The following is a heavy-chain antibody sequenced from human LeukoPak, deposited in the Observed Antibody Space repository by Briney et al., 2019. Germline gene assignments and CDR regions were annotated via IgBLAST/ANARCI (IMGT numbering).Heavy chain of an antibody. V-gene: IGHV4-34*01. Sequence: PSENLSLTCAVYGGSFSGYYWSWIRQPPGKGLEWIGEINHSGSTNYNPSLKSRVTISVDTSKNQFSLKLSSVTAADTAVYYCASDSVAGDLDYWGQATLVTVSS. J-gene: IGHJ4*02. CDR1: GGSFSGYY. CDR3: ASDSVAGDLDY. CDR2: INHSGST. D-gene: IGHD6-19*01.